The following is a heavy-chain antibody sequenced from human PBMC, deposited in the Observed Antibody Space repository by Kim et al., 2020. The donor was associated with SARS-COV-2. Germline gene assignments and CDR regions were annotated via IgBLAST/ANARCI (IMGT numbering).Heavy chain of an antibody. Sequence: GGSLRLSCVASGFAFSDYWMSWVRQAPGKGLEWVANIKQDESEKYFTDSVKGRFTISRDNAKNSLFLQMNSLRAEDTAVYYCAKDSPAFGTTAWYFDLWGRGTLVTVSS. CDR1: GFAFSDYW. CDR2: IKQDESEK. V-gene: IGHV3-7*01. J-gene: IGHJ2*01. CDR3: AKDSPAFGTTAWYFDL. D-gene: IGHD4-17*01.